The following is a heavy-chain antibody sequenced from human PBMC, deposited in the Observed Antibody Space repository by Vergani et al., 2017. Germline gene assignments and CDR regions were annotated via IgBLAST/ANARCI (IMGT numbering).Heavy chain of an antibody. CDR3: AKHFRGWGIDY. CDR1: GFTLSNYY. CDR2: IQFDGSKQ. D-gene: IGHD3-16*01. Sequence: QVQLVESGGGVVQRGGSLRLSCATSGFTLSNYYMQWILRGPGKGLEFVSFIQFDGSKQYYADSVKGRFTLSRDFSKNTLYLQMNSLRTDDTATYYCAKHFRGWGIDYWGKGTQVIVSS. V-gene: IGHV3-30*02. J-gene: IGHJ4*02.